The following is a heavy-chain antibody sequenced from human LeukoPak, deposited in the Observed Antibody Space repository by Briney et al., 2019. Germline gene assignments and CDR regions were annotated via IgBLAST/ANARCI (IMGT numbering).Heavy chain of an antibody. CDR2: IIPIFGTA. D-gene: IGHD1-7*01. V-gene: IGHV1-69*13. CDR1: GGTFSSYA. Sequence: SVKVSCKASGGTFSSYAISWVRQAPGQGLEWMGGIIPIFGTANYAQKFQGRVTITADESTSTAYMELSSLRSEDTAVYYCARELELRYFWFDPWGQGTLVTVSS. CDR3: ARELELRYFWFDP. J-gene: IGHJ5*02.